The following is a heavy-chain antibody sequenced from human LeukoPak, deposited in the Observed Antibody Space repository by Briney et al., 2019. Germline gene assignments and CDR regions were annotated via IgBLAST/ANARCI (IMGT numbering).Heavy chain of an antibody. Sequence: PGGSLRLSCAASGFTFSSYWMSWVRQAPGKGLEWVANIKQDGSEKYYVDSVKGQFTISRDNAKNSLYLQMNSLRAEDTAVYYCARELSYYDFWSGYFDYWGQGTLVTVSS. V-gene: IGHV3-7*01. CDR2: IKQDGSEK. J-gene: IGHJ4*02. D-gene: IGHD3-3*01. CDR3: ARELSYYDFWSGYFDY. CDR1: GFTFSSYW.